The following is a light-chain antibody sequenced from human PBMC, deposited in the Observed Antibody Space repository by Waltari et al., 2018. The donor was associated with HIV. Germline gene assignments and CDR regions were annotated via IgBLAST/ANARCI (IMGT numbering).Light chain of an antibody. CDR2: VTF. CDR1: TGPVTSGHH. V-gene: IGLV7-46*01. J-gene: IGLJ2*01. Sequence: QAVVTQEPSLTVSPGGTVTLTCGSSTGPVTSGHHPYWFQQKSGQAPRTPIYVTFNKHSGTPARCSGSLIGGKAALTLSGAQPEDEAEYFCLLSFAGARPVVFGGGTNLTVL. CDR3: LLSFAGARPVV.